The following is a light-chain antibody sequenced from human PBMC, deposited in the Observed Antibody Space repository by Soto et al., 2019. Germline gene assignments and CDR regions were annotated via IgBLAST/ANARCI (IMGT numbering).Light chain of an antibody. CDR1: QSVSSSY. V-gene: IGKV3-20*01. Sequence: DIVLTQSPGTLSLSPGERATLSCRASQSVSSSYLAWYQQKPGQAPRLLIYGASSRATGITDRFSGSGSGTDFTLTISRLEPEDSAVYYCQRSGGSLWTFGQGTRVEIK. CDR3: QRSGGSLWT. CDR2: GAS. J-gene: IGKJ1*01.